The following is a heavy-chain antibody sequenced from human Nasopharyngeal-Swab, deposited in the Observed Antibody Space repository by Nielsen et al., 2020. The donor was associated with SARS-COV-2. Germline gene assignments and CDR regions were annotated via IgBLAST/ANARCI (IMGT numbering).Heavy chain of an antibody. J-gene: IGHJ6*02. CDR1: GYTLTELS. Sequence: ASVKVSCKVSGYTLTELSMHWVRQAPGKGLEWMGGFDPEDGETIYAQKFQGRVTMTEDTSTDTAYMELSSLRSEDTAVYYCATRAAVAGTPISYYYYYGMDVWGQGTTVTVSS. CDR3: ATRAAVAGTPISYYYYYGMDV. CDR2: FDPEDGET. V-gene: IGHV1-24*01. D-gene: IGHD6-19*01.